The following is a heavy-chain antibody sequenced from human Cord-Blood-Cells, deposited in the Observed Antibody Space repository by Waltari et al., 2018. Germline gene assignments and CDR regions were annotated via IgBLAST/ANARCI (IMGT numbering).Heavy chain of an antibody. CDR2: IYYSGST. CDR1: GGSISSYY. D-gene: IGHD1-7*01. J-gene: IGHJ4*02. Sequence: QVQLQESGPGLVKPSETLSLTCTVPGGSISSYYWSWIRQPPGKGLEWIGYIYYSGSTNYNPSLKSRVTISVDTSKNQFSLKLSSVTAADTAVYYCARYKLRETFDYWGQGTLVTVSS. CDR3: ARYKLRETFDY. V-gene: IGHV4-59*01.